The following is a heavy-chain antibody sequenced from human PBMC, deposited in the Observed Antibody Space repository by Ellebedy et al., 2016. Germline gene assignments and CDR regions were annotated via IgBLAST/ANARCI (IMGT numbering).Heavy chain of an antibody. CDR1: GFTFSSSA. D-gene: IGHD2-2*01. V-gene: IGHV3-23*01. CDR2: ISGSGGYA. Sequence: GGSLRLXXPASGFTFSSSAMSWIRPAPGKGLEWVSRISGSGGYAKYADSVKGRFTVSRDNSKNTLYLQMNSLRAEDAAVYFCAKVGYCNIIDCYDAFDIWGQGTMVIVSS. CDR3: AKVGYCNIIDCYDAFDI. J-gene: IGHJ3*02.